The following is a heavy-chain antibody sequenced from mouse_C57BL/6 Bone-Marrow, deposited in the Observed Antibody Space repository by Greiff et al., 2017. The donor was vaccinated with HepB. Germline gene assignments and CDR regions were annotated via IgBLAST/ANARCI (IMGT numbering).Heavy chain of an antibody. V-gene: IGHV1-72*01. CDR2: IDPNSGGT. CDR3: ARSARDWYFDV. Sequence: QVQLQQPGAELVKPGASVKLSCKASGYTFTSYWMHWVKQRPGRGLEWIGSIDPNSGGTKYNEKFKSKATLTVDKPSSTAYMQLSSLTSEDSSVYYCARSARDWYFDVWGTGTTVTVSS. J-gene: IGHJ1*03. CDR1: GYTFTSYW.